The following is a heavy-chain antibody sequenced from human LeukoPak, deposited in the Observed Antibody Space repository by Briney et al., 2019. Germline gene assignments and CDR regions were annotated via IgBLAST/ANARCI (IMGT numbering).Heavy chain of an antibody. J-gene: IGHJ5*02. V-gene: IGHV1-18*01. CDR2: ISAYNGNT. CDR3: ARDSYCDDP. Sequence: ASVTVSCTASGYTFSSYGISWVRQAPGQGLEWMGWISAYNGNTNYAQKLQGRLTMTTDTSTSTANLELRSLRADDTAVYSCARDSYCDDPGGQGTLVTVSS. CDR1: GYTFSSYG. D-gene: IGHD1-26*01.